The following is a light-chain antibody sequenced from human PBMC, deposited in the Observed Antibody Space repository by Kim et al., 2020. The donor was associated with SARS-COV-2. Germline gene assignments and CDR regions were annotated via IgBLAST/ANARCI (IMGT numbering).Light chain of an antibody. CDR3: MQALQTPKT. CDR2: LGS. CDR1: QSLLHNNGYNY. Sequence: DIVMTQSPLSLPVTPGEPASISCRSSQSLLHNNGYNYLDWYLQKPGQSPQLLIYLGSNRASGVPDRFSGSGSGTDFTLKISRVEAEDVGVYYCMQALQTPKTFGQGTKVEI. V-gene: IGKV2-28*01. J-gene: IGKJ1*01.